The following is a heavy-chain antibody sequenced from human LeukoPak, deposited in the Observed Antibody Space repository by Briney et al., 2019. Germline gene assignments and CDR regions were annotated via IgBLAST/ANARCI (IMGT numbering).Heavy chain of an antibody. D-gene: IGHD6-19*01. J-gene: IGHJ4*02. CDR2: INGYNGNT. Sequence: ASVKVSCKASGYTFTRNGISWVRQAPGQGLEWMGWINGYNGNTKYAQKLQGRGTMTTDTSTTTAYMELRSLRSDDTAVYYCAREGWGTYSSGPYYFDYWGQGTLITVSS. V-gene: IGHV1-18*04. CDR3: AREGWGTYSSGPYYFDY. CDR1: GYTFTRNG.